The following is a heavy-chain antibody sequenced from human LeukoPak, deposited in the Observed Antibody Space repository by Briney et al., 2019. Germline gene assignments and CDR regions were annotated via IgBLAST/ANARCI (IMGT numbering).Heavy chain of an antibody. Sequence: SETLSLTCAVYGGSFSGCYWSWIRQPPGKGLEWIGEINHSGSTNYNPSLKSRVTISVDTSKNQFSLKLSSVTAADTAVYYCASGGDWFDPWGQGTLVTVSS. J-gene: IGHJ5*02. CDR1: GGSFSGCY. CDR2: INHSGST. CDR3: ASGGDWFDP. V-gene: IGHV4-34*01.